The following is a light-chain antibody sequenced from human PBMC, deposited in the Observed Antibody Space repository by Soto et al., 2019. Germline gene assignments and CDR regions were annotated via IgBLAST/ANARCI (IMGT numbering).Light chain of an antibody. V-gene: IGKV2-30*02. CDR1: QSLLHRDGITY. CDR3: SAGTYWAPFT. J-gene: IGKJ4*01. CDR2: EVS. Sequence: DVVLTQSPLSLPVTLGQPASISCRSSQSLLHRDGITYLNWFQQRPGQSPRRLIYEVSSRDSGVTDRLSGSGSGTDFTLKISRVEAEEVGIYYCSAGTYWAPFTFGGGTKGEIK.